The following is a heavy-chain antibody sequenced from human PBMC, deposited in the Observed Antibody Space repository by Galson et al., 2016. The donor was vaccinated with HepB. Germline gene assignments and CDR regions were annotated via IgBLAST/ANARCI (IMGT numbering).Heavy chain of an antibody. Sequence: SVKVSCKASGYIFTNYAMYWVRQAPGQRPEWMGWINAGTGNTKYSQKFQGRVTITRDTSANTAYMELSSLRSEDTAVYYCARDRSALDYWGQGTLVTVSS. V-gene: IGHV1-3*01. CDR1: GYIFTNYA. CDR2: INAGTGNT. CDR3: ARDRSALDY. J-gene: IGHJ4*02.